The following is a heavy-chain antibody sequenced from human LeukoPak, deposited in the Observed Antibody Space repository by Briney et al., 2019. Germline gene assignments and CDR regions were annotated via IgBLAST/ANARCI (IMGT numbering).Heavy chain of an antibody. Sequence: PSETLSLTCTVSGGSIRSSSSYWAWIRQPPGKGLERIGSVYESGSTYYNPSLPSLKSRVTISVDTSKNQVSLKLTSVTAADTAVYYCARDRQQLVRGDHFDYWGQGTLVTVSS. V-gene: IGHV4-39*07. CDR3: ARDRQQLVRGDHFDY. CDR2: VYESGST. CDR1: GGSIRSSSSY. D-gene: IGHD6-13*01. J-gene: IGHJ4*02.